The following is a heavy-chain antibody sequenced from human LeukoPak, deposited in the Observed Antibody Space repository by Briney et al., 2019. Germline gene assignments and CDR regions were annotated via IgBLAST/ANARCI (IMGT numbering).Heavy chain of an antibody. V-gene: IGHV3-21*06. CDR2: ISSSISHI. CDR1: GXTFSYYN. J-gene: IGHJ3*02. CDR3: VRAWGGGSYSDAFDI. Sequence: RGCLRLSCAASGXTFSYYNMNWVRQAPGKGLEWVSSISSSISHIYYADSVKGRFTISRDNATNSLYLQMSSLRVEDTAVFYCVRAWGGGSYSDAFDIWGQGTMVTVSS. D-gene: IGHD1-26*01.